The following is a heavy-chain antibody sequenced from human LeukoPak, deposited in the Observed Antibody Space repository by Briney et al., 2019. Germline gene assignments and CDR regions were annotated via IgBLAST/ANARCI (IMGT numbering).Heavy chain of an antibody. CDR2: MYHSTST. V-gene: IGHV4-39*07. J-gene: IGHJ6*03. CDR3: AREYCSSARCYNYYLSYYIDV. D-gene: IGHD2-2*02. CDR1: GGSISSNNYY. Sequence: PSETLCLICAISGGSISSNNYYWAWIRQPPGKGLEWIASMYHSTSTNYNPSLRSRVTMSVDTKNQFSLKLSSVTAADTAVYFCAREYCSSARCYNYYLSYYIDVWGKGTTVTVSS.